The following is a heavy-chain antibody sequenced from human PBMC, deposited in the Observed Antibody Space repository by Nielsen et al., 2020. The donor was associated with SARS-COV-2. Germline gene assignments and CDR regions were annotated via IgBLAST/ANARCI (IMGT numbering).Heavy chain of an antibody. J-gene: IGHJ6*02. V-gene: IGHV3-7*03. CDR3: AKDGAVLRYFDWLYGGYGMDV. CDR2: IKQDGSEK. Sequence: WIRQPPGKGLEWVANIKQDGSEKYYVDSVKGRLTISRDNAKNTLYLQMNSLRAEDTAVYYCAKDGAVLRYFDWLYGGYGMDVWGQGTTVTVSS. D-gene: IGHD3-9*01.